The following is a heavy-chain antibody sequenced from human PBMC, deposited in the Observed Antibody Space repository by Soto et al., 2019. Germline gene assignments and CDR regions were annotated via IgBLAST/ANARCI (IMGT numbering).Heavy chain of an antibody. CDR1: GFNFNTYS. D-gene: IGHD5-12*01. J-gene: IGHJ4*02. CDR3: ATSRWLL. CDR2: ISSTSSFI. Sequence: EGHLVESGGGLVKPGGSLRLSCAASGFNFNTYSMTWVRQAPGQGLEWVSSISSTSSFISYADSVRGRFTISRDNDKNSLYLEMYSLTAEDTAVYYCATSRWLLWGQGTLVTVSP. V-gene: IGHV3-21*06.